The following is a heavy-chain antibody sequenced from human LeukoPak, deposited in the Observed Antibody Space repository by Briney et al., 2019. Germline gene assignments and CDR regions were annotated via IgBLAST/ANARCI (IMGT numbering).Heavy chain of an antibody. Sequence: PGGSLRLSCAASGFTFSSYASSWVRQAPGKGLEWVSAISGSGGSTYYADSVKGRFTISRDNSKNTLYLQMNSLRAEDTAVYYFAKKGGIAAAGTVYYFDYWGQGTLVTVSS. V-gene: IGHV3-23*01. CDR1: GFTFSSYA. J-gene: IGHJ4*02. CDR3: AKKGGIAAAGTVYYFDY. CDR2: ISGSGGST. D-gene: IGHD6-13*01.